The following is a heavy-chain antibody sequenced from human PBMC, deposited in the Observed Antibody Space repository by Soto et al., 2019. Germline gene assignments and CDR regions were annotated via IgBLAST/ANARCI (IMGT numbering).Heavy chain of an antibody. Sequence: EVQLLESGGDLVQPGGSLRLSCAASGFTFSNYAMTWVRQAPGKGLEGVSTISGSGDSIYYADSVKGRFTISRDNSKNTLYLQMNSLRADDWAVYYCSTGRQMGYWGQGTLVIVSS. D-gene: IGHD7-27*01. CDR3: STGRQMGY. J-gene: IGHJ4*02. V-gene: IGHV3-23*01. CDR1: GFTFSNYA. CDR2: ISGSGDSI.